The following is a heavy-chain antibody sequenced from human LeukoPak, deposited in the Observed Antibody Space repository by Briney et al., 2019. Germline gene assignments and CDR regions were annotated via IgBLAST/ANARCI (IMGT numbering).Heavy chain of an antibody. Sequence: SVKDSCVDSRGTSRGDTIRWARQAPGQGLEWMGRIIPILGIANYAQKFQGRVTITADKSTSTAYMELSSLRAEDTAVYYCAKEQYGGRPSHYFDYWGQGTLVTVSS. J-gene: IGHJ4*02. CDR3: AKEQYGGRPSHYFDY. CDR1: RGTSRGDT. CDR2: IIPILGIA. V-gene: IGHV1-69*04. D-gene: IGHD4-23*01.